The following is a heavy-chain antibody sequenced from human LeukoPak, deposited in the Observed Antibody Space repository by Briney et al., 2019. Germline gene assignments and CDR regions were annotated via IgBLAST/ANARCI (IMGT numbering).Heavy chain of an antibody. D-gene: IGHD3-22*01. CDR2: ISGSGGST. J-gene: IGHJ4*02. V-gene: IGHV3-23*01. CDR3: AKDMSYDSSGPSFDY. CDR1: GFTFSSYA. Sequence: GGSLRLSCAASGFTFSSYAMSWVRQAPGKGLEWVSAISGSGGSTYYADSVKGRFTISRDNAKNSLYLQMNSLRAEDMALYYCAKDMSYDSSGPSFDYWGQGTLVTVSS.